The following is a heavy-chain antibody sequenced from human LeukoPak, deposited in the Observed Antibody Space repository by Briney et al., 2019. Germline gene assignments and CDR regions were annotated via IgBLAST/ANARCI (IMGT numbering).Heavy chain of an antibody. D-gene: IGHD3-22*01. Sequence: ASETLSLTCTVSGGSISSYYWGWIRQPPGKGLEWSGYTYYSGSTNYNPSLKSRVTISVDTSKNQFSLKLSSVTAAVTAVYYCARAHYYDSSGYYRPRIFDIWGQGTMVTVSS. CDR1: GGSISSYY. J-gene: IGHJ3*02. CDR3: ARAHYYDSSGYYRPRIFDI. CDR2: TYYSGST. V-gene: IGHV4-59*01.